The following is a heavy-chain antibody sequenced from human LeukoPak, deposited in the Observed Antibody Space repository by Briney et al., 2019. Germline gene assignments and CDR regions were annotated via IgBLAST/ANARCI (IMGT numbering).Heavy chain of an antibody. D-gene: IGHD3-10*01. J-gene: IGHJ6*03. CDR1: GYSFTSYD. CDR2: MNPNSGNT. CDR3: ARANYGSGSYHPYYYYMDV. V-gene: IGHV1-8*01. Sequence: ASVRVSCTASGYSFTSYDINWVRQATGQGLEWRGWMNPNSGNTGYAQKFQGRVTMTRNTSISTAYMELSSLRSEDTAVYYCARANYGSGSYHPYYYYMDVWGKGTTVTVSS.